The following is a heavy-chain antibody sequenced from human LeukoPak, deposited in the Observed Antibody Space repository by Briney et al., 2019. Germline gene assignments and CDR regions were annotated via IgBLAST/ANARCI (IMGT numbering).Heavy chain of an antibody. CDR3: ARGEAYCGGDCYSDAFDI. CDR1: GGSISSYY. D-gene: IGHD2-21*02. V-gene: IGHV4-59*01. J-gene: IGHJ3*02. CDR2: IYYSGST. Sequence: PSETLSLTCTVSGGSISSYYWSWIRQPPGKGLEWIGYIYYSGSTNYNPSLKSRVTISVDTSKNQFSLKLSSVTAADTAVYYCARGEAYCGGDCYSDAFDIWGQGTMVTVSS.